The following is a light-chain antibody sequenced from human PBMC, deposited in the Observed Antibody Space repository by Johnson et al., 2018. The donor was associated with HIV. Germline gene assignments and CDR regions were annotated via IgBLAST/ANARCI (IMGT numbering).Light chain of an antibody. CDR3: GTWDSSLSAYV. CDR1: SSSIGSNY. CDR2: DNN. Sequence: QAVLTQPPSVSAAPGQKVSISCSGNSSSIGSNYVSWYQQLPGTAPKLLIYDNNKRPSGIPDRFSGYKSGTSATLGITGLQTGDEADYYCGTWDSSLSAYVFGTGTKVTVL. V-gene: IGLV1-51*01. J-gene: IGLJ1*01.